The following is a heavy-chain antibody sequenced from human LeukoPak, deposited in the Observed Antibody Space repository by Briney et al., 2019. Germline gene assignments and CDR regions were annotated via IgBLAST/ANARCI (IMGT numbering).Heavy chain of an antibody. D-gene: IGHD1-26*01. V-gene: IGHV4-34*01. CDR2: INHSGST. CDR1: GGSFSRYY. CDR3: ARGLTLLRHRTSGVE. J-gene: IGHJ4*02. Sequence: SETLSLTCAVYGGSFSRYYWSWIRHPPGKGLEWIGEINHSGSTNYNPSLKSRVTISVDTSKNQFSLKLSSVTAADTAVYYCARGLTLLRHRTSGVEWGQGTLVTVSS.